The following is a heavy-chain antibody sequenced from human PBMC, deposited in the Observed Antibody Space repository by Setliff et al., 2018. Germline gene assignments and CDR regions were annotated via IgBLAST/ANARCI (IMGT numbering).Heavy chain of an antibody. CDR2: KSNRGDT. CDR1: GASFSGTY. D-gene: IGHD3-22*01. CDR3: ARAVDSSGYFPYWYFDL. V-gene: IGHV4-34*11. Sequence: SETLSLTCAVYGASFSGTYCSWIRQSPGKGLEWIGYKSNRGDTNSNPSLRSRLTMSVDTSKSQFSLNLTSVTAADTAVYFCARAVDSSGYFPYWYFDLWGRGALVTVSS. J-gene: IGHJ2*01.